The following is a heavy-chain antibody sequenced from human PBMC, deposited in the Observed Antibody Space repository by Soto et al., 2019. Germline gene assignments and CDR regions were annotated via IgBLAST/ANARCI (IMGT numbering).Heavy chain of an antibody. CDR1: AYTFPNYG. Sequence: ASVKVSCKASAYTFPNYGLSWVRQAPGQGLEWMGWISSYSGSTNYAQKFQGRVTMTRDTSTSTVYMELSSLRSEDTAVYYCASEGNPNNYYYYYGMDVWGQGTTVTVSS. D-gene: IGHD3-10*01. CDR3: ASEGNPNNYYYYYGMDV. CDR2: ISSYSGST. J-gene: IGHJ6*02. V-gene: IGHV1-18*01.